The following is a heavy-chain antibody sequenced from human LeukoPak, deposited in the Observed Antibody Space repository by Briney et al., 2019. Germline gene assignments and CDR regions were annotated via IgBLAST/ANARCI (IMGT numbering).Heavy chain of an antibody. V-gene: IGHV3-23*01. J-gene: IGHJ4*02. D-gene: IGHD3-22*01. CDR2: ISGSGDNT. CDR3: AKGSYYDSSGSFYFDS. Sequence: HSGGSLRLSCAASGFTFSSYAMSWVRQAPGKGLEWVSGISGSGDNTYYADSVKGRFTISRDNSKNTLYVQVNSLGTEDTAAYYCAKGSYYDSSGSFYFDSWGQGTLVTVSS. CDR1: GFTFSSYA.